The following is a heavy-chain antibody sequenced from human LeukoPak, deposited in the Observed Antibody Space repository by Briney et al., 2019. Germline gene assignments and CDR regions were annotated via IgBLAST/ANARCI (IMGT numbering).Heavy chain of an antibody. V-gene: IGHV3-21*01. J-gene: IGHJ6*02. CDR1: GFTFSSYS. Sequence: GRSLRLSCAASGFTFSSYSMNWVRQAPGKGLEWVSSISIISSYIYNADSVKGRFTISRDNAKNSLYLQMNSLRGEDTAVYYCARVPPKNYDILTGYQGWDYYYYGMDVWGQGTTVTVSS. CDR3: ARVPPKNYDILTGYQGWDYYYYGMDV. D-gene: IGHD3-9*01. CDR2: ISIISSYI.